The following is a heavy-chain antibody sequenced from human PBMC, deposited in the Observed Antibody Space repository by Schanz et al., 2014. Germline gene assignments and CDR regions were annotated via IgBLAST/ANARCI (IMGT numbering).Heavy chain of an antibody. CDR2: VSASGGGT. V-gene: IGHV3-23*01. J-gene: IGHJ4*02. CDR1: GFTFRSYA. CDR3: VKDDRADIVVLAADY. Sequence: EVQLLESGGGLVQPGGSLRLSCIGSGFTFRSYALGWVRQAPGKGLEWVSLVSASGGGTFYADSMKGRFTIARDNSRNAVYLQMSSLSADTTAEYYCVKDDRADIVVLAADYWGQGAQVIVSS. D-gene: IGHD2-21*02.